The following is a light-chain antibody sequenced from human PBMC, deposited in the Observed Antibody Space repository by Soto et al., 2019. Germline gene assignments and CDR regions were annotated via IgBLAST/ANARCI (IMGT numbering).Light chain of an antibody. Sequence: EVVMTQSPATLSASPGATATLSCRASQSVSRNYLAWFQQKPGQAPRLLIHGASSRAAGTPDRFSGSGSGTDFTLTISRLEPEDFAVYYCHHYGDSPIYTFGPGTKVDFK. V-gene: IGKV3-20*01. CDR2: GAS. CDR3: HHYGDSPIYT. CDR1: QSVSRNY. J-gene: IGKJ3*01.